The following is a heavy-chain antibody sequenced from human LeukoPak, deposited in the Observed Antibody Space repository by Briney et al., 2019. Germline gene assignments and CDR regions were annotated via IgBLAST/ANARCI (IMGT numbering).Heavy chain of an antibody. Sequence: GASVKVSCKASGYTFTSYAMHWVRQAPGQRLEWMGWSNAGNGNTKYSQEFQGRVTITRDTSASTAYMELSSLRSEDMAVYYCARGNSPRAIFGVVTPYYFDYWGQGTLVTVSS. V-gene: IGHV1-3*02. CDR1: GYTFTSYA. J-gene: IGHJ4*02. D-gene: IGHD3-3*01. CDR2: SNAGNGNT. CDR3: ARGNSPRAIFGVVTPYYFDY.